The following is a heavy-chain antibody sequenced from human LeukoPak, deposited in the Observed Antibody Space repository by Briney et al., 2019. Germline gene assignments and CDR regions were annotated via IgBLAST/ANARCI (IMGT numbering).Heavy chain of an antibody. CDR3: ARILPVTTMFDY. Sequence: SETLSLTCTVSGYSISSGYYWGWIRQPPGKGLEWIGSIYHSGSTSYNPSLKSRVTISVDTSKNQFSLKLSSVTAADTAVYYCARILPVTTMFDYWGQGTLVTVSS. D-gene: IGHD4-17*01. CDR2: IYHSGST. V-gene: IGHV4-38-2*02. J-gene: IGHJ4*02. CDR1: GYSISSGYY.